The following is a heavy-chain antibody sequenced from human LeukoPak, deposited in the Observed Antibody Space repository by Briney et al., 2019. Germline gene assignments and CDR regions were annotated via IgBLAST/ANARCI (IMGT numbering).Heavy chain of an antibody. CDR2: IYSGGST. CDR3: ARHSGPFDRAYSYGFGEVFDY. J-gene: IGHJ4*02. Sequence: GGSLRLSCAASGVTVSSNYMSWVRQAPGKGLEWVSVIYSGGSTYYADSVKSRFTISRDTSKNTLYLQMSSLRAKGTAVCYCARHSGPFDRAYSYGFGEVFDYWGQGTLVTVSS. D-gene: IGHD5-18*01. CDR1: GVTVSSNY. V-gene: IGHV3-53*05.